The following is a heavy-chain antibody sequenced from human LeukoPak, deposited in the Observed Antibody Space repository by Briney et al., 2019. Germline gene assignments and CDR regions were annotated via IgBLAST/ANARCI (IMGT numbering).Heavy chain of an antibody. V-gene: IGHV4-31*03. Sequence: SETLSLTCTVSGGSISSGGYYWSWIRQHPGKGLEWIGYIYYSGSTYYNPSLKSRVTISVGTSKNQFSLKLSSVTAADTAVYYCARAGDSSGYWYYFDYWGQGTLVTVSS. D-gene: IGHD3-22*01. CDR3: ARAGDSSGYWYYFDY. CDR1: GGSISSGGYY. J-gene: IGHJ4*02. CDR2: IYYSGST.